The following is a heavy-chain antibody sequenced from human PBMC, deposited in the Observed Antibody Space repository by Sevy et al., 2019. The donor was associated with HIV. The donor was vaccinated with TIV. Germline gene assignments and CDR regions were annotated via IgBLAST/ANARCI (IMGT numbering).Heavy chain of an antibody. J-gene: IGHJ3*02. CDR2: IYGDGSGT. CDR3: ARTLAGAVDI. Sequence: GGSLRLSCAASGFTFSVYWMHWVRQAPGKGPVWVARIYGDGSGTNYADSVKGRFTISRDSSKNTLYLQMNGLRAEDTTVYYCARTLAGAVDIWGQGTMVTVSS. CDR1: GFTFSVYW. V-gene: IGHV3-74*01.